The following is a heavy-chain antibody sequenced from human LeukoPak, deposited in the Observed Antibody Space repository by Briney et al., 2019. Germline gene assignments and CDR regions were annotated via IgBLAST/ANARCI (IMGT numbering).Heavy chain of an antibody. CDR1: GFTFSSYG. CDR3: AKVRGWFGELLLDY. Sequence: PGGSLRLSCAASGFTFSSYGMHWVRQAPGKGLEWVSAISGSGGSTYYADSVKGRFTISRDNSKNTLYLQMNSLRAEDTAVYYCAKVRGWFGELLLDYWGQGTLVTVSS. J-gene: IGHJ4*02. V-gene: IGHV3-23*01. D-gene: IGHD3-10*01. CDR2: ISGSGGST.